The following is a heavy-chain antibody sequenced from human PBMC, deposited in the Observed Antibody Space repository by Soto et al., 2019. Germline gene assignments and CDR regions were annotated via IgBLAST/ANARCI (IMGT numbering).Heavy chain of an antibody. CDR3: TRWTTYDFWSGYYTVNWFDP. Sequence: PWETLSLTCAVYGGSFSGYYWSWIRQPPGKGLEWIGEINHSGSTNYNPSLKSRVTISVDTSKDQFSLKLSSVTAADTAVYYCTRWTTYDFWSGYYTVNWFDPWGQGTLVTVSS. J-gene: IGHJ5*02. CDR1: GGSFSGYY. D-gene: IGHD3-3*01. V-gene: IGHV4-34*01. CDR2: INHSGST.